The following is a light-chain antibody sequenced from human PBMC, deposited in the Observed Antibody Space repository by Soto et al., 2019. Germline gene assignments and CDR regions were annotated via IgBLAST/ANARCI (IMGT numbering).Light chain of an antibody. CDR1: SGHSSYA. J-gene: IGLJ3*02. Sequence: QTLVTQSPSASASLGASVKLTCTLSSGHSSYAIAWHQQQPEKGPRYLMKLNSDGSHSKGDGIPDRFSGSSSGAERYLTISSLQSEDEADYYCQTWGTGIWVFGGGTQLTVL. V-gene: IGLV4-69*01. CDR3: QTWGTGIWV. CDR2: LNSDGSH.